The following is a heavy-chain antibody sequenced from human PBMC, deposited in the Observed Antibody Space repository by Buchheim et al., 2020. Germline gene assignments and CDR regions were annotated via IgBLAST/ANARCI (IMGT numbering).Heavy chain of an antibody. CDR1: GGSISSYS. J-gene: IGHJ4*02. V-gene: IGHV4-39*01. Sequence: QLQLQESGPGLVKPSETLSLTCTVSGGSISSYSWGWIRQPPGKGLEWIGSINQSGRTFYNPSLNSRITISVDMSKNQLSLKLSSVTAADTAVYYCASHKTGETYNPSENWGQGTL. CDR2: INQSGRT. CDR3: ASHKTGETYNPSEN. D-gene: IGHD1-14*01.